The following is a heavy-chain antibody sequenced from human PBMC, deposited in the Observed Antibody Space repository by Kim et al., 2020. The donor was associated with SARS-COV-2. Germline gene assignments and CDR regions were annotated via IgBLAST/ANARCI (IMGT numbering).Heavy chain of an antibody. D-gene: IGHD2-21*01. J-gene: IGHJ4*02. V-gene: IGHV3-48*03. CDR2: ISTSGSTI. CDR1: GFTFSSHE. Sequence: GGSLRLSCGASGFTFSSHEMNWVRQAAGKGLEWISYISTSGSTIYYADSVRGRFTVSRDNAKNSLYLQMNSLRAEDTAVYYCARGGDYYTFDCWGQGALVTVSS. CDR3: ARGGDYYTFDC.